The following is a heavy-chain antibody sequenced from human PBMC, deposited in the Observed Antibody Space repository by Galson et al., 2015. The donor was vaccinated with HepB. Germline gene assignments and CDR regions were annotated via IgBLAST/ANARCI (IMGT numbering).Heavy chain of an antibody. D-gene: IGHD3-22*01. J-gene: IGHJ4*02. CDR3: AKDQYYYDSSGPFDY. V-gene: IGHV3-30*18. CDR2: ISYDGSNK. Sequence: SLRLSCAASGFTFSSYGMHWVRQAPGKGLEWVAVISYDGSNKYYADSVKGRFTISRDNSKNTLYLQMNSLRAENTAVYYCAKDQYYYDSSGPFDYWGQGTLVTVSS. CDR1: GFTFSSYG.